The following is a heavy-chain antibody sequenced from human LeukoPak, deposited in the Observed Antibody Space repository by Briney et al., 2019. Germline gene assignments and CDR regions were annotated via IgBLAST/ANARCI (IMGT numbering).Heavy chain of an antibody. CDR3: ARGPTGSGWYVVDY. Sequence: GGSLRLSCAASGFPFSSYSMNWVRQAPGKGLEWVSSISSSSSYIYYADSVKGRFTISRDNAKNSLYLQMNSLRAEDTAVYYCARGPTGSGWYVVDYWGQGTLVTVSS. V-gene: IGHV3-21*01. J-gene: IGHJ4*02. CDR1: GFPFSSYS. CDR2: ISSSSSYI. D-gene: IGHD6-19*01.